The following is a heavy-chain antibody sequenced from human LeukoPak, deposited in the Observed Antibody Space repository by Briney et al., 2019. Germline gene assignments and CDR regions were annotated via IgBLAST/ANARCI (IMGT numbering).Heavy chain of an antibody. CDR1: GYTFTGYY. Sequence: ASVKVSCKASGYTFTGYYMDWVRQAPGQGLEWMGWINPNSGGTNYAQKFQGRVTMTRDTSISTAYMELSRLRSDDTAVYYCARPNYYGSGSYFDPWGXXTLVTVSS. D-gene: IGHD3-10*01. V-gene: IGHV1-2*02. CDR2: INPNSGGT. CDR3: ARPNYYGSGSYFDP. J-gene: IGHJ5*02.